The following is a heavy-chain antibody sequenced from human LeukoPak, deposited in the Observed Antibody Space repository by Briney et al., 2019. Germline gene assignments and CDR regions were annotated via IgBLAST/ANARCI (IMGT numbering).Heavy chain of an antibody. V-gene: IGHV1-2*02. J-gene: IGHJ5*02. Sequence: WASVKVSCRTSGYTFTGYYMHWVRQAPGQGLEWMGWINPNSGGTNYAQKFQGRVTMTRDTSISTAYMELSRLRSDDTAVYYCARTIYCSSTSCYPNWFDPWGQGTLVTVSS. CDR2: INPNSGGT. D-gene: IGHD2-2*01. CDR3: ARTIYCSSTSCYPNWFDP. CDR1: GYTFTGYY.